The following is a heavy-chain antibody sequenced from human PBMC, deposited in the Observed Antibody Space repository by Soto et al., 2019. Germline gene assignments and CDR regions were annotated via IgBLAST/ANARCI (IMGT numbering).Heavy chain of an antibody. V-gene: IGHV4-59*01. CDR1: VGSISSYY. Sequence: SETLSLTCTVSVGSISSYYWSLIRQPPGKGLECIWYIYYSGSTNYNPSLKSRVTISVDTSKNQFSLKLSSVTAADTAVYYCARDAGLVVMGDDAFDIWGKGTMVTGSS. CDR3: ARDAGLVVMGDDAFDI. CDR2: IYYSGST. J-gene: IGHJ3*02. D-gene: IGHD3-22*01.